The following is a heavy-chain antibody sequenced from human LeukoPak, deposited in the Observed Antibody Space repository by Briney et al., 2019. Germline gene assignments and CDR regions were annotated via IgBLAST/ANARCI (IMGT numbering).Heavy chain of an antibody. Sequence: GSSVKVSCKASGGIFSSYAISWVRQAPGQGLEWMGGIIPIFGTANYAQKFQGRVTITTDESTSTAYMELSSLRSEDTAVYYCAVAGTRNYWFDPWGQGTLVTVSS. CDR2: IIPIFGTA. CDR1: GGIFSSYA. V-gene: IGHV1-69*05. D-gene: IGHD1-7*01. J-gene: IGHJ5*02. CDR3: AVAGTRNYWFDP.